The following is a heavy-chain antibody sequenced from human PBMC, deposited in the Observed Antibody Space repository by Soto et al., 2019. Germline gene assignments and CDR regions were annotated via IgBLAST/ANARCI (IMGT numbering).Heavy chain of an antibody. Sequence: ASVKVSFKASGYTFTNYAMNWVRQAPGQRLEWMGWINAGNGNTRYSQKFQARVTMTRDTSTSTAYMELSSLRSEDTAVYYCANGHDKYFYYGMDVWGQRTTVTGSS. CDR1: GYTFTNYA. J-gene: IGHJ6*02. D-gene: IGHD1-1*01. V-gene: IGHV1-3*01. CDR3: ANGHDKYFYYGMDV. CDR2: INAGNGNT.